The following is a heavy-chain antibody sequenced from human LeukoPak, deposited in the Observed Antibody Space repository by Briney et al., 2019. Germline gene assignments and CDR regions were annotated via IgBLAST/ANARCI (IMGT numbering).Heavy chain of an antibody. Sequence: GGSLRLSCAASGFTFSSYSMNWVRQAPGKGLEWVSYISSSSSTIYYADSVKGRFTISRDNAKNSLYPQMNSLRAEDTAVYYCARDEFGELLSCFDYWGQGTLVTVSS. CDR1: GFTFSSYS. CDR3: ARDEFGELLSCFDY. J-gene: IGHJ4*02. D-gene: IGHD3-10*01. CDR2: ISSSSSTI. V-gene: IGHV3-48*01.